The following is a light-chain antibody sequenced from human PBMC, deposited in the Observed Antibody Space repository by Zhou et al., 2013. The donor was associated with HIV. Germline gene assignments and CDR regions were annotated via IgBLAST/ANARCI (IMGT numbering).Light chain of an antibody. Sequence: DIQMTQSPSSLSASVGARVTISCRSSQRIDTFLNWYQKKPGRAPRLMIQNTSSLEFEVPPRFSGGGSGTEFLLTITSLQPEDFATYYCQQSYSTPTFGQGTKVEIK. CDR2: NTS. CDR1: QRIDTF. CDR3: QQSYSTPT. J-gene: IGKJ1*01. V-gene: IGKV1-39*01.